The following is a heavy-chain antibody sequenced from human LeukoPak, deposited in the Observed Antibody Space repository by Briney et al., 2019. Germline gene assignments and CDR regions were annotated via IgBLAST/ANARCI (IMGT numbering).Heavy chain of an antibody. Sequence: GGSLRLSCAASGFIFSSYGMHWVRQAPGKGLEWVAVIWYDGSNKYYADSVKGRFTTSRDNSKNTLYLQMNSLRAEDTAVYYCAKDGGTGGSNDAFDIWGQGTMVTVSS. D-gene: IGHD2-15*01. CDR1: GFIFSSYG. J-gene: IGHJ3*02. CDR2: IWYDGSNK. V-gene: IGHV3-33*06. CDR3: AKDGGTGGSNDAFDI.